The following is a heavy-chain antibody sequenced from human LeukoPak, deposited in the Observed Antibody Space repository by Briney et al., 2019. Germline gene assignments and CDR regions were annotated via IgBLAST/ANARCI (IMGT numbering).Heavy chain of an antibody. CDR2: INPSSGST. CDR3: ARERQWLVRGFDY. CDR1: GYTFTSYY. Sequence: ASVKVSCKASGYTFTSYYMYWVRQAPGQGLEWMGIINPSSGSTNYAQKLQGRVTMTRDMSTSTVYMELSSLRSDDTAVYYCARERQWLVRGFDYWGQGTLVTVSS. J-gene: IGHJ4*02. D-gene: IGHD6-19*01. V-gene: IGHV1-46*04.